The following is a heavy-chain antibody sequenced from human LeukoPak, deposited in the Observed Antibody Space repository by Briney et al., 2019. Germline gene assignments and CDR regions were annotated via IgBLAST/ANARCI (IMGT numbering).Heavy chain of an antibody. V-gene: IGHV4-39*01. CDR2: MYYSGAT. D-gene: IGHD3-9*01. CDR3: TRGSYDVLTGYSTLGEF. Sequence: SETLSLTCTVSGGSLSSSSFYRGWVRQAPGKGLEWVASMYYSGATYYNPSLKSRVTISADTSKKRFSLKLRSVTAADTAVYYCTRGSYDVLTGYSTLGEFWGQGTLVIVSS. CDR1: GGSLSSSSFY. J-gene: IGHJ1*01.